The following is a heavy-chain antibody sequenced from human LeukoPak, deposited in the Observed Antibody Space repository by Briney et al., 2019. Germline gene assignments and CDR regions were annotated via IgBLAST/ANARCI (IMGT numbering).Heavy chain of an antibody. V-gene: IGHV4-34*01. CDR2: INHSGST. J-gene: IGHJ6*02. Sequence: SETLSLTCAVYGGSFSGYYWSWIRQPPGKGLEWIGEINHSGSTNYNLSLKSRVTISVDTSKNQFSLKLSSVTAADTAVYYCAREDSSSWYYYYYYGMDVWGQGTTVTVSS. CDR1: GGSFSGYY. CDR3: AREDSSSWYYYYYYGMDV. D-gene: IGHD6-13*01.